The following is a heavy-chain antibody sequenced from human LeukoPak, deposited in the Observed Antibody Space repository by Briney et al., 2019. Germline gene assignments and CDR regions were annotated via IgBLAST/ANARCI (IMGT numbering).Heavy chain of an antibody. Sequence: PGGSLRLSCAASGFTFSSYWMHWVRQAPGKGLVWVSRINSDGSSTSYADSVKGRFTLSRDNDKNKLYLQMNSLRADDTAVYYCARDHPYSSSYYYYGMDVWGQGTTVTVSS. CDR1: GFTFSSYW. D-gene: IGHD6-6*01. CDR2: INSDGSST. V-gene: IGHV3-74*01. CDR3: ARDHPYSSSYYYYGMDV. J-gene: IGHJ6*02.